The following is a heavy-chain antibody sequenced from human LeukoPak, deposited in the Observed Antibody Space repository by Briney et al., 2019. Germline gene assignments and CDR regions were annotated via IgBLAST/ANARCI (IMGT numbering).Heavy chain of an antibody. CDR3: ARGFASSSWDYYYYYGMDV. D-gene: IGHD6-13*01. J-gene: IGHJ6*02. Sequence: ASVKVSCKASGYTFTSYGISWVRQAPGQGLEWMGWISAYNGNTNYAQKFQGRVTMTRNTSISTAYMELSSLRSEDTAVYYCARGFASSSWDYYYYYGMDVWGQGTTVTVSS. V-gene: IGHV1-18*01. CDR1: GYTFTSYG. CDR2: ISAYNGNT.